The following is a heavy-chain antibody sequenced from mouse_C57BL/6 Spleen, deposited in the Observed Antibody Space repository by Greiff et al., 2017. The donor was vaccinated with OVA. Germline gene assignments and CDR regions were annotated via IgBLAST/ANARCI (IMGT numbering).Heavy chain of an antibody. V-gene: IGHV1-19*01. Sequence: VQLQQSGPVLVKPGASVKMSCKASGYTFTDYYMNWVKQSHGKSLEWIGVINPYNGGTSYNQKFKGKATLTVDKSSSTAYMELNSLTSGDSAVYYCARYPYYYGSSPEAMDYWGQGTSVTVSS. CDR3: ARYPYYYGSSPEAMDY. CDR1: GYTFTDYY. D-gene: IGHD1-1*01. J-gene: IGHJ4*01. CDR2: INPYNGGT.